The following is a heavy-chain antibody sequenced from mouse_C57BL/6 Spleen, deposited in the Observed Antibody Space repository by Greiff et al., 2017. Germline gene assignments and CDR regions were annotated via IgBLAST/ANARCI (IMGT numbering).Heavy chain of an antibody. V-gene: IGHV1-19*01. Sequence: VQLKQSGPVLVKPGASVKMSCKASGYTFTDYYMNWVKQSHGKSLEWIGVINPYNGGTSYNQKFKGKATLTVDKSSSTAYMELNSLTSEDSAVYYCAYSNCGGVAYWGQGTLVTVSA. J-gene: IGHJ3*01. D-gene: IGHD2-5*01. CDR1: GYTFTDYY. CDR2: INPYNGGT. CDR3: AYSNCGGVAY.